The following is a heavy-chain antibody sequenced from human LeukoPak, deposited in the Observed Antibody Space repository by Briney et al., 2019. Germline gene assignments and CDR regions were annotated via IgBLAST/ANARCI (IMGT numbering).Heavy chain of an antibody. D-gene: IGHD3-10*01. CDR2: IYYSGST. CDR1: GGSISSGGYS. Sequence: SETLSLTCAVSGGSISSGGYSWSWIRQPPGKGLEWIGYIYYSGSTNYNPSLKSRVTISVDTSKNQFSLKLSSVTAADTAVYYCARDVSYYGSGSPNWFDPWGQGTLVTVSS. J-gene: IGHJ5*02. CDR3: ARDVSYYGSGSPNWFDP. V-gene: IGHV4-61*08.